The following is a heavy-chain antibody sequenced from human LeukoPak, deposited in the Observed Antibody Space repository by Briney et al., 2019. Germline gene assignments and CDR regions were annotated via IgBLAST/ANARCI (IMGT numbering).Heavy chain of an antibody. J-gene: IGHJ4*02. CDR2: INHSGST. V-gene: IGHV4-34*01. Sequence: SETLSLTCAVYGGSFRGYYWSWIRQPPGKGVEWIGEINHSGSTNYNPSLKSRVTISVDTSKNQFSLKLSSVTAADTAVYYCARDYDSSGYYGYWGQGTLVTVSS. D-gene: IGHD3-22*01. CDR3: ARDYDSSGYYGY. CDR1: GGSFRGYY.